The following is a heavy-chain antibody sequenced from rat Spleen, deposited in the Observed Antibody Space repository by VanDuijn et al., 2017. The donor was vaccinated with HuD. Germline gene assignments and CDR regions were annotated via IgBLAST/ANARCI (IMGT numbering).Heavy chain of an antibody. CDR1: GFTFSSFA. Sequence: EVQLVESGGGLVQPGRSLKLSCAASGFTFSSFAMAWVRQAPKKGLEWVATIRYDGSSTYYRDSVKGRFTISRDNAKSTLYLQMDSLRSEDTATYYCARLGIAAIGNWFASWGQGTLVTVSS. J-gene: IGHJ3*01. D-gene: IGHD1-2*01. V-gene: IGHV5-7*01. CDR2: IRYDGSST. CDR3: ARLGIAAIGNWFAS.